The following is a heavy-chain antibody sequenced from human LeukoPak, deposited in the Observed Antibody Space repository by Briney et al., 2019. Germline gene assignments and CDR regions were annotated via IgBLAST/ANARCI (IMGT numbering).Heavy chain of an antibody. CDR3: ARRGSMGGSFVGAFDI. V-gene: IGHV4-39*01. J-gene: IGHJ3*02. Sequence: KPSETLSLTCTVSGDSFSRNTYPWGWIRQPPGKGLEWIGSIYYTGRTFYNPSLKSRVTISVDTSKNQFSLKLSSVTAADTAVYYCARRGSMGGSFVGAFDIWGQGTMVTVSS. CDR1: GDSFSRNTYP. D-gene: IGHD1-26*01. CDR2: IYYTGRT.